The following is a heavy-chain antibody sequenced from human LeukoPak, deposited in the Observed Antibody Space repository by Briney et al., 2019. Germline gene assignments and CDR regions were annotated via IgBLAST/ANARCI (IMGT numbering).Heavy chain of an antibody. Sequence: GGSLRLSCAASGFTFSTYGMYWVRQAPGKGLEWVATIWSDGSNKYYADSVKGRFTISRDNSKNTLYLQMNSLRAEDTAVYYCASVCSGTSCHFDYWGQGTLVTVSS. D-gene: IGHD2-2*01. J-gene: IGHJ4*02. CDR1: GFTFSTYG. CDR3: ASVCSGTSCHFDY. V-gene: IGHV3-33*01. CDR2: IWSDGSNK.